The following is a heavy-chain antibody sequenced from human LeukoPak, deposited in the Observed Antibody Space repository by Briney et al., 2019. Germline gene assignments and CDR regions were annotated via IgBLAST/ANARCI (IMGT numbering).Heavy chain of an antibody. CDR2: ISAYNGNT. CDR3: ARLADYGDYHDY. V-gene: IGHV1-18*01. J-gene: IGHJ4*02. D-gene: IGHD4-17*01. Sequence: ASVKVSCKASGYTFTSYGISWVRQAPGQGLEWMGWISAYNGNTNYAQKLQGRVTTPTDTSTSTAYMELRSLRSDDTAVYYCARLADYGDYHDYWGQGTLVTVSS. CDR1: GYTFTSYG.